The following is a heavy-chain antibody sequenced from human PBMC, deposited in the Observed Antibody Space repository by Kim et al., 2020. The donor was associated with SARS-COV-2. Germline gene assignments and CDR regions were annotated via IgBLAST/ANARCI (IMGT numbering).Heavy chain of an antibody. Sequence: ASVKVSCKASGYTFTSYGISWVRQAPGQGLEWMGWISAYNGNTNYAQKLQGRVTMTTDTSTSTAYMELRSLRSDDTAVYYCATVNEGYSGYEYYYGMDVWGQGTTVTVSS. J-gene: IGHJ6*02. CDR1: GYTFTSYG. CDR2: ISAYNGNT. D-gene: IGHD5-12*01. CDR3: ATVNEGYSGYEYYYGMDV. V-gene: IGHV1-18*01.